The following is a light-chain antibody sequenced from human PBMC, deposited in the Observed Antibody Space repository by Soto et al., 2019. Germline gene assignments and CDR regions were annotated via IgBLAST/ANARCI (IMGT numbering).Light chain of an antibody. V-gene: IGLV2-18*01. CDR2: EVS. CDR3: ILYAGSSWV. J-gene: IGLJ3*02. CDR1: STDFVGYNR. Sequence: QSALTQPPSVSGSPGQSVTISCTGTSTDFVGYNRVSWYQQPLGTAPKLMIYEVSKRPSGVPDRLSGSKSGNTASLTISGLQAADEADYYCILYAGSSWVFGGGTKLTVL.